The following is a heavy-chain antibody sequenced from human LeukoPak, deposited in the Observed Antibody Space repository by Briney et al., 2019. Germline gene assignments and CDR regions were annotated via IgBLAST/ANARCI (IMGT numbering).Heavy chain of an antibody. J-gene: IGHJ4*02. Sequence: ASVRVSCKASGYTFTSYYMHWVRQAPGQGLEWMGIINPSGGSTSYAQKFQGRVTMTRDMSTSTVYMELSSLRSEDTAVYYCARGRRIAAAGGDYFDYWGQGTLVTVSS. CDR3: ARGRRIAAAGGDYFDY. V-gene: IGHV1-46*01. CDR1: GYTFTSYY. CDR2: INPSGGST. D-gene: IGHD6-13*01.